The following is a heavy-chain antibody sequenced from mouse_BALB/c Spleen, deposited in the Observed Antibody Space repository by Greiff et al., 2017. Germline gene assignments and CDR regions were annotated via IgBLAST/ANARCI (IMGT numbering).Heavy chain of an antibody. CDR3: ARVVTTATRAMDY. V-gene: IGHV1-80*01. D-gene: IGHD1-2*01. CDR2: IYPGDGDT. CDR1: GYAFSSYW. Sequence: QVQLQQSGAELVRPGSSVKISCKASGYAFSSYWMNWVKQRPGQGLEWIGQIYPGDGDTNYNGKFKGKATLTADKSSSTAYMQLSSLTSEDSAVYFCARVVTTATRAMDYWGQGTSVTVSS. J-gene: IGHJ4*01.